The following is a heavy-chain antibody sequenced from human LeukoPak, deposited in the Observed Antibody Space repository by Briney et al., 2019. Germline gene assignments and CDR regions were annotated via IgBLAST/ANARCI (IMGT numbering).Heavy chain of an antibody. Sequence: GESLKISCKGSGYSFTSYWIGWLRQMPGKGLEWMGIIYPGDSDTRYSPSLQGHVTISAHKSISPPYLQWSSLKASHTSMYYCARAGEYSSSWYDGFRRGDYGMDVWGQGTTVTVSS. D-gene: IGHD6-13*01. CDR2: IYPGDSDT. CDR3: ARAGEYSSSWYDGFRRGDYGMDV. J-gene: IGHJ6*02. CDR1: GYSFTSYW. V-gene: IGHV5-51*01.